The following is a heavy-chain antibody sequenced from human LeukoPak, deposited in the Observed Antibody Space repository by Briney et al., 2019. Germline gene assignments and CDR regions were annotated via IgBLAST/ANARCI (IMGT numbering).Heavy chain of an antibody. CDR2: IGRNGDST. CDR1: GFTFSTYA. J-gene: IGHJ4*02. V-gene: IGHV3-64*04. D-gene: IGHD1-26*01. Sequence: GGSLRLSCSASGFTFSTYAMHWVRQAPGKGLEYVSAIGRNGDSTYYADSVKGRFTISRDNAKNTLYLQMNSLRAEDTSVYYCARDRNTGSSYENLFEYWGQGSLVTVSS. CDR3: ARDRNTGSSYENLFEY.